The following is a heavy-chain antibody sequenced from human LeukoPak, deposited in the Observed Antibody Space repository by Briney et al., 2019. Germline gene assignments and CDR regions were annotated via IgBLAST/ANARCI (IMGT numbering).Heavy chain of an antibody. CDR3: TTLLWFGELASGY. J-gene: IGHJ4*02. CDR1: GFSFSKAW. V-gene: IGHV3-15*01. D-gene: IGHD3-10*01. Sequence: GGSLRLSCAASGFSFSKAWVSWVRQAPGEGLEWVGRIKSKTEGSTTDYAAPVKGRFTISRDDSKNTLFLQMNSLNTEDTAVYYCTTLLWFGELASGYWGQGTLVTVSS. CDR2: IKSKTEGSTT.